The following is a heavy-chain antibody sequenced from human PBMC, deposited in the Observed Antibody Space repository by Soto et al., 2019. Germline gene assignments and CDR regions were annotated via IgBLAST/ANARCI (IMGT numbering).Heavy chain of an antibody. J-gene: IGHJ4*02. Sequence: VQLLESGGGLVQPGGSLRLSCAASGFTFRDYAMNWVRQAPGKGLEWVSDISGSGDSARYADSVGGRFTISRDNSRNTLYLQMNSLRVDDTAVYYCGKERRGSGWSVCNYWGQGTLVTVSS. D-gene: IGHD6-19*01. V-gene: IGHV3-23*01. CDR2: ISGSGDSA. CDR3: GKERRGSGWSVCNY. CDR1: GFTFRDYA.